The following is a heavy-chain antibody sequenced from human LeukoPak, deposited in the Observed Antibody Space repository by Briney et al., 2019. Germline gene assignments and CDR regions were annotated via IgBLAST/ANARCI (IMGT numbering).Heavy chain of an antibody. CDR3: AMALDY. J-gene: IGHJ4*02. V-gene: IGHV3-23*01. CDR1: GFTVSSNY. CDR2: ISHSGSSI. Sequence: QTGGSLRLSCAASGFTVSSNYMSWVRQAPGKGLEWVSGISHSGSSIYYADSVKGRFTISRDNSKNTLYLQMDRLRVEDTAVYYCAMALDYWGQGTLVTVSS.